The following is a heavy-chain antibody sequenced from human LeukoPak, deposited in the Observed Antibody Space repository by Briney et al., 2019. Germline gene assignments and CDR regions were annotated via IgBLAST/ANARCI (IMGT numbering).Heavy chain of an antibody. CDR1: GFTFSSYA. Sequence: GGSLRLSCAASGFTFSSYAMSWVRQASGKGLEWVSAISGSGGSTYYADSVKGRFTISRDNSKNTLYLQMNSLRAEDTAVYYCAKSGSYYDILTGYTEEYYFDYWGQGTLVTVSS. V-gene: IGHV3-23*01. CDR2: ISGSGGST. J-gene: IGHJ4*02. CDR3: AKSGSYYDILTGYTEEYYFDY. D-gene: IGHD3-9*01.